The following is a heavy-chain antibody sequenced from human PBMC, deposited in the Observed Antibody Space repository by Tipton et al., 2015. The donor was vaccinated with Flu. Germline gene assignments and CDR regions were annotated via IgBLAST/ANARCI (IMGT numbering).Heavy chain of an antibody. CDR1: GYSISSGYY. V-gene: IGHV4-38-2*02. CDR3: ARGPEQWLVNPHYFDY. Sequence: LRLSCTVSGYSISSGYYCGWIRQPPGKGLEWIGSIYHSGSTYYNPSLKSRVTISVDTSKNQFSLKLSSVTAADTAVYYCARGPEQWLVNPHYFDYWGQGTLVTVSS. CDR2: IYHSGST. J-gene: IGHJ4*02. D-gene: IGHD6-19*01.